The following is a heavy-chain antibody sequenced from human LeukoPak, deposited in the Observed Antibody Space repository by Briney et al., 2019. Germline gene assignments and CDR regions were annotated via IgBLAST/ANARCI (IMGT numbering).Heavy chain of an antibody. V-gene: IGHV3-21*01. CDR1: GFTFSSYS. Sequence: GGPLRLSCAASGFTFSSYSMNWLRQAPGKGLEWVSSISSSSTYIYYADSVKGRFTISRDNAKSSLYLQLSSLRAEDTAVYYCARVWSPPYTSTWPDYVDLWGQGTLVTVSS. D-gene: IGHD6-13*01. J-gene: IGHJ4*02. CDR3: ARVWSPPYTSTWPDYVDL. CDR2: ISSSSTYI.